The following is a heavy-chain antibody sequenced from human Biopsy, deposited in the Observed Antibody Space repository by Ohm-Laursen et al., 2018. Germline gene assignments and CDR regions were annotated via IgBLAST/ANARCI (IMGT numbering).Heavy chain of an antibody. V-gene: IGHV3-33*01. D-gene: IGHD3-10*01. CDR2: IWYDGTDK. Sequence: SLRLSCSASGFTFSGYGMHWVRQAPGKGLEWVAVIWYDGTDKFYADSVRGRFTISRDNSKNTLYLHMNSLRAADTAVYYCARDRYYGSESYYSHYNMDVWGQGTTVSVSS. CDR1: GFTFSGYG. J-gene: IGHJ6*02. CDR3: ARDRYYGSESYYSHYNMDV.